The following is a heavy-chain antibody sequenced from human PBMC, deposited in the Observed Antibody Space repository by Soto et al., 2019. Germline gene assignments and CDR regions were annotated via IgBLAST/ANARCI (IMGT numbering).Heavy chain of an antibody. CDR2: IWYDGSNK. CDR3: ARDRLSGAFDI. J-gene: IGHJ3*02. Sequence: QVQLVESGGGVVQPGRSLRLSCAASGFTFSSYGMNWVRQAPGKGLEWVAVIWYDGSNKYYADSVKGRFTISRDNSKNTMYLQMNSLRAEDTAVYYCARDRLSGAFDIWGQGTMVTVSS. V-gene: IGHV3-33*01. CDR1: GFTFSSYG.